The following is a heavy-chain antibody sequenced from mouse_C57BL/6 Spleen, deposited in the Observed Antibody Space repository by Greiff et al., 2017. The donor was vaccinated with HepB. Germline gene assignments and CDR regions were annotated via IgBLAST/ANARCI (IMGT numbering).Heavy chain of an antibody. V-gene: IGHV1-53*01. J-gene: IGHJ2*01. CDR3: ARSADYYGSSLYYFDY. Sequence: QVQLQQPGTELVKPGASVKLSCKASGYTFTSYWMHWVKQRPGQGLEWIGNINPSNGGTNYNEKFKSKATLTVDKSSSTAYIQLSSLTSEDSAVYYCARSADYYGSSLYYFDYWGQGTTLTVSS. D-gene: IGHD1-1*01. CDR2: INPSNGGT. CDR1: GYTFTSYW.